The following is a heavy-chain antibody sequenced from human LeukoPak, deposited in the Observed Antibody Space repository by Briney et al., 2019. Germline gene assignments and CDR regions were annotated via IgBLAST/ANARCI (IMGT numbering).Heavy chain of an antibody. Sequence: ASVKVSCKASGYKFTSFGVSWVRQAPGQGLQWMGWISGYNGNTNFAQKFQGRVTMTTDTSTSTAYMELRSLRSDDTAVHYCARDSPYSSSSLGFDLWGQGTLVTVSS. D-gene: IGHD6-13*01. V-gene: IGHV1-18*01. CDR2: ISGYNGNT. J-gene: IGHJ5*02. CDR3: ARDSPYSSSSLGFDL. CDR1: GYKFTSFG.